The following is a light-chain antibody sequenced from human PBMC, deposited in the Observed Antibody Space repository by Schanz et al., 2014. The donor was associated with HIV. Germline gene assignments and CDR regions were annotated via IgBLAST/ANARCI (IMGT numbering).Light chain of an antibody. Sequence: QSVLTQPPSLSGAPGQRVSLSCNGSSSNIGAGYDVHWYQQFPGTAPRLLIYDNSNRPSGVPDRFSGSKSGTSASLAITGLQAEDEADYYCSSYTTTSTLVFGGGTKLTVL. V-gene: IGLV1-40*01. CDR1: SSNIGAGYD. CDR2: DNS. CDR3: SSYTTTSTLV. J-gene: IGLJ2*01.